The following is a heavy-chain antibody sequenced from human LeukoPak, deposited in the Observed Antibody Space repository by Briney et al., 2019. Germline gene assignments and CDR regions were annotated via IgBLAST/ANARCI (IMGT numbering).Heavy chain of an antibody. V-gene: IGHV3-23*01. CDR1: RFSFSTYG. J-gene: IGHJ4*02. D-gene: IGHD3-10*01. Sequence: PGGSLRLSCVASRFSFSTYGMSWVRQAPGKGLEWVSAIRGAGDITDYADSVKGRFTISRDNSKSMLYLQMSSLRAEDTAIYYCAKAPFGSGSYYVNFWGQGTLVTVSS. CDR2: IRGAGDIT. CDR3: AKAPFGSGSYYVNF.